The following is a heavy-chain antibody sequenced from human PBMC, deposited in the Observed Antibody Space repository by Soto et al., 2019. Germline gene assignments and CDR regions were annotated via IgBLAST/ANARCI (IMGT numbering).Heavy chain of an antibody. D-gene: IGHD5-18*01. CDR2: INSDGSSI. CDR1: GFTFSRYW. CDR3: ASRPVDTVTSLDY. V-gene: IGHV3-74*01. Sequence: EVQLVESGGDLVQPGGFLRLSCATSGFTFSRYWMHWVRQVPGQGLVWVSRINSDGSSISYSDSVKGRFTISRDNGKSTLYLLMNSLIVEATAVYYCASRPVDTVTSLDYWGQGTLVTVSS. J-gene: IGHJ4*02.